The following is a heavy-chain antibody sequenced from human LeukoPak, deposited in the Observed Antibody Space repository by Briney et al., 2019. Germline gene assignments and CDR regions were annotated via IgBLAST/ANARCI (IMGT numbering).Heavy chain of an antibody. CDR3: ARFSEVYYYVDV. J-gene: IGHJ6*03. V-gene: IGHV3-21*01. CDR1: GFTSDTYN. D-gene: IGHD2/OR15-2a*01. Sequence: GGSLRLSCAASGFTSDTYNFNWARQAPGKGLEWVASIRSYSSYIYYADSVKGRFTISRDDAKKSLYLQMNSLTAEDTAVYFCARFSEVYYYVDVWGTGTTVTVSS. CDR2: IRSYSSYI.